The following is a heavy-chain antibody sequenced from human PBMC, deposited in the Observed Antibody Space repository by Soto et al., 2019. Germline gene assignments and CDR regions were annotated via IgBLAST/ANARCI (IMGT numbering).Heavy chain of an antibody. D-gene: IGHD6-13*01. CDR3: AAGEASSRNLAPYYLDF. J-gene: IGHJ4*02. Sequence: QVQLQESGPGLVKSSETLSLTCTVSGGSMRNYFWTWIRQPPGKGLEWIGYIHYSGATSFFPSYNPTLRGRVTISEDTSKNLFSLKLLSVNTADTAVYFCAAGEASSRNLAPYYLDFWGQGTLVTVSS. CDR1: GGSMRNYF. V-gene: IGHV4-59*01. CDR2: IHYSGATSFFP.